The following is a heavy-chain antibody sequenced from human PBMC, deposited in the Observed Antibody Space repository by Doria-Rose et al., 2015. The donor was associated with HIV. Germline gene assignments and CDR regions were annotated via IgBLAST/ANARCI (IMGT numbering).Heavy chain of an antibody. CDR3: ARDHYDSCGYYGD. J-gene: IGHJ4*02. CDR1: GFTFSSYS. Sequence: VQLVQSGGGLVKPWGSLRLSRAASGFTFSSYSMNWVRQAPGKGLEWVASISSSSEYIYYVDSVQGRFTISRDNAKNSVYLQMNGLRTEDRAVDCCARDHYDSCGYYGDWCQGTRVTVSS. CDR2: ISSSSEYI. V-gene: IGHV3-21*03. D-gene: IGHD3-22*01.